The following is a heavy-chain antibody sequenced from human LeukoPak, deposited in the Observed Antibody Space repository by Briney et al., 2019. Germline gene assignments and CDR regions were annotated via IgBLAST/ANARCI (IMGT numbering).Heavy chain of an antibody. J-gene: IGHJ4*02. CDR2: ISGSGGST. CDR1: GFTFSSHA. V-gene: IGHV3-23*01. Sequence: GGSLRLSCAASGFTFSSHAMSWVRQAPGKGLEWVSAISGSGGSTYYADSVKGRFTISRDNSKNTLYLQMNSLRAEDTAVYYCAKARVLAGTPSVAVGAFDYWGQGTLVTVSS. D-gene: IGHD6-19*01. CDR3: AKARVLAGTPSVAVGAFDY.